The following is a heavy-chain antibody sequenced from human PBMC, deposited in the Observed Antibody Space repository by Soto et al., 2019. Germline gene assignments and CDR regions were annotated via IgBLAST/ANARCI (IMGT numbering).Heavy chain of an antibody. D-gene: IGHD1-26*01. CDR3: ARQGSGSYYDY. CDR1: GFTFSSYA. Sequence: EVQLLESGGGLVQPGGSLRLSCAASGFTFSSYAMSWVRQAPGKGLEWVSVISGSGDSTYYADSVKGRFTISRDNSKNTLYLQMNSLRAEDTAVYYCARQGSGSYYDYWGQGTLVTVSS. CDR2: ISGSGDST. J-gene: IGHJ4*02. V-gene: IGHV3-23*01.